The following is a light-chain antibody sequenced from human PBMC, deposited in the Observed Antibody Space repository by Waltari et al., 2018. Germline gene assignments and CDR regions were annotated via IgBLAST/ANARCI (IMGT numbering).Light chain of an antibody. Sequence: QSVLTQPPSASGTPGQGVTISCSGGASNIGNNVVNWYQQVPGKAPKLLICRSDRRPAWVPDRFSGSKSGTSASLAISGLQSEDEADYYCAAWDDSLNGRWVFGGGTKVTVL. J-gene: IGLJ3*02. V-gene: IGLV1-44*01. CDR1: ASNIGNNV. CDR2: RSD. CDR3: AAWDDSLNGRWV.